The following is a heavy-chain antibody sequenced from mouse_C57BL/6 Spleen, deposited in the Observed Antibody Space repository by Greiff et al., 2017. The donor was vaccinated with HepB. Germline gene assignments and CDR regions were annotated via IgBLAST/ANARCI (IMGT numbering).Heavy chain of an antibody. CDR1: GYTFTDYY. CDR3: ARWDYYSNYEAY. CDR2: IYPGSGNT. V-gene: IGHV1-76*01. Sequence: VQRVESGAELVRPGASVKLSCKASGYTFTDYYINWVKQRPGQGLEWIARIYPGSGNTYYNEKFKGKATLTAEKSSSTAYMQLSSLTSEDSAVYFCARWDYYSNYEAYWGQGTLVTVSA. D-gene: IGHD2-5*01. J-gene: IGHJ3*01.